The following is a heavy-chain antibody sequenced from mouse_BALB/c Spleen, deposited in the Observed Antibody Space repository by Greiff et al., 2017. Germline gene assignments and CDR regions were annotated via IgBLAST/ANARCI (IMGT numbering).Heavy chain of an antibody. CDR3: ARDGALDYYAMDY. CDR2: ISSGGSYT. V-gene: IGHV5-9-4*01. CDR1: GFTFSSYA. Sequence: EVHLVESGGGLVKPGGSLKLSCAASGFTFSSYAMSWVRQSPEKRLEWVAEISSGGSYTYYPDTVTGRFTISRDNAKNTLYLEMSSLRSEDTAMYYCARDGALDYYAMDYWGQGTSVTVSS. D-gene: IGHD3-1*01. J-gene: IGHJ4*01.